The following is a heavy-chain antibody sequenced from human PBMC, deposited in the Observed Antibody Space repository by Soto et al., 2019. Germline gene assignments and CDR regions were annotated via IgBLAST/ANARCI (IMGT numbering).Heavy chain of an antibody. CDR3: ARGYYYGSGSYYLDYYYYGMDV. CDR2: IHYSGST. CDR1: GVSITSHY. Sequence: SETLSLTCTVSGVSITSHYWTWIRQPPGKGLEWIGNIHYSGSTNYSPSLKSRVIISVDTSENQSSLKLSSVTTADTAVYYCARGYYYGSGSYYLDYYYYGMDVWGQGTTVTVSS. V-gene: IGHV4-59*11. J-gene: IGHJ6*02. D-gene: IGHD3-10*01.